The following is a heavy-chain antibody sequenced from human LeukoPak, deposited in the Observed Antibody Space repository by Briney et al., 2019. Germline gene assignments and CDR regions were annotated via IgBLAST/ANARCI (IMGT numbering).Heavy chain of an antibody. CDR2: INSDGSST. V-gene: IGHV3-74*01. CDR3: AKALPPFYSSSWYGLAQFDY. CDR1: GFTFSSYW. D-gene: IGHD6-13*01. J-gene: IGHJ4*02. Sequence: GGSLRLSCAASGFTFSSYWMHWVRQAPGKGLVWVSRINSDGSSTNYADSVKGRFTISRDNSKNTLYLQMNSLRAEDTAVYYCAKALPPFYSSSWYGLAQFDYWGQGTLVTVSS.